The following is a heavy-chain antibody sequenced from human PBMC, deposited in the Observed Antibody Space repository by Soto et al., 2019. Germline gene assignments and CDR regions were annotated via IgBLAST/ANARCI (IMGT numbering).Heavy chain of an antibody. CDR3: ARVVGATQMDFDY. CDR1: GFTFSSYW. CDR2: IKQDGSEK. Sequence: GGSLRLSCAASGFTFSSYWMTWVRQAPGKGLEWVANIKQDGSEKYYVDSVRGRFTMSRDNAKNSLYLQMNSLRAEDTAVYYCARVVGATQMDFDYWGQGTLVTVSS. J-gene: IGHJ4*02. D-gene: IGHD1-26*01. V-gene: IGHV3-7*01.